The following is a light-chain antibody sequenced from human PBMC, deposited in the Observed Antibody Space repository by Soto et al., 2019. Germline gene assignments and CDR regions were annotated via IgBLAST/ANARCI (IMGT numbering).Light chain of an antibody. J-gene: IGKJ1*01. CDR3: QHYDGFPWT. CDR2: KAS. Sequence: DIQMTQSPSTLSASIGDRVTITCRASQNISNWLAWYQQKPGKAPKLLIYKASSLEGGVPSRFSGSASGTEFTLTISSLQPDDFATYYCQHYDGFPWTFGLGTKVEIK. V-gene: IGKV1-5*03. CDR1: QNISNW.